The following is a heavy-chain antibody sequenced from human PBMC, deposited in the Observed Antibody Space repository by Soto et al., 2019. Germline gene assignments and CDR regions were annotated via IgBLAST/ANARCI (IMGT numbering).Heavy chain of an antibody. J-gene: IGHJ5*02. CDR2: INPKSGDT. Sequence: QVQLVQSGAEVKKPGASVRVSCTTSGYSLTGYYLHWVRQAPGQGREWMGRINPKSGDTDYAQKFQGWVNMTTDTCINTAYMDLTRLTSNDTAIYYCARGGTVRQSTFGLVIVGRFDPWGQGTLVTVSS. V-gene: IGHV1-2*04. CDR1: GYSLTGYY. CDR3: ARGGTVRQSTFGLVIVGRFDP. D-gene: IGHD3-3*01.